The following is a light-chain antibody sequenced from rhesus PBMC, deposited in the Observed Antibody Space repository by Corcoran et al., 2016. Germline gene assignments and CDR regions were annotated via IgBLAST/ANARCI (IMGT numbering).Light chain of an antibody. CDR2: YDT. J-gene: IGLJ2*01. CDR1: NIGSNY. V-gene: IGLV3-36*02. CDR3: QVWDSFTNHGL. Sequence: SYDLTQPPSVSVSPGQTARLNCGGDNIGSNYVHWYQQKPPQAPLLVIYYDTRRPSGILERFSGSKSGNTVTLTVSGVEAGDEADCYCQVWDSFTNHGLFGGGTRLTVL.